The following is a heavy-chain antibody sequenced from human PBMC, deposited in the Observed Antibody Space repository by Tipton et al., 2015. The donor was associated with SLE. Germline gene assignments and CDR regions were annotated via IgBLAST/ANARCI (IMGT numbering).Heavy chain of an antibody. Sequence: PGLVKPSQTLSLTCAISGDSVSTDRGAWNWIRQSPSGGLEWLGRTYYNPSLESRVTMSMDTSKNQFSLELASVTAADTALYYCARQYTTVTGYENWGQGTLVTVSS. CDR3: ARQYTTVTGYEN. CDR2: TYYNP. CDR1: GDSVSTDRGA. V-gene: IGHV6-1*01. D-gene: IGHD4-17*01. J-gene: IGHJ4*02.